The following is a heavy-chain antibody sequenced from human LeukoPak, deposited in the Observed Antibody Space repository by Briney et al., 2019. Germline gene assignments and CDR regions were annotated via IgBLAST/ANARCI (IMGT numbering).Heavy chain of an antibody. V-gene: IGHV3-23*01. D-gene: IGHD6-13*01. CDR3: AKTLGYSSSWYTSFYFDY. Sequence: GGSLRLSCAASGFTFSSYAMSWVRQAPGKGLEWVSAISGSGGSTYYADSVKGRFTTSRDNSKNTLYLQMNSLRAEDTAVYYCAKTLGYSSSWYTSFYFDYWGQGTLVTVSS. CDR1: GFTFSSYA. J-gene: IGHJ4*02. CDR2: ISGSGGST.